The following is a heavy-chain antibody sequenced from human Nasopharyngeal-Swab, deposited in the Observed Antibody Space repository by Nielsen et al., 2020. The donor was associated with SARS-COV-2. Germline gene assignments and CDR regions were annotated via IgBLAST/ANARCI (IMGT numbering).Heavy chain of an antibody. D-gene: IGHD1-26*01. CDR1: GYSISSGYY. CDR3: ARDARWELLGAFEI. CDR2: IYHSGST. V-gene: IGHV4-38-2*02. J-gene: IGHJ3*02. Sequence: SETLSLTCTVSGYSISSGYYWGWIRQPPGKGLEWIGSIYHSGSTYYNPSLKSRVTISVDTSKNQFSLKLSSVTAADTAVYYCARDARWELLGAFEIWGQGTMVTVSS.